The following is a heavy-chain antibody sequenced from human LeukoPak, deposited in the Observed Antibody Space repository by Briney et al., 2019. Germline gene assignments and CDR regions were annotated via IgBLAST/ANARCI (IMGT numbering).Heavy chain of an antibody. J-gene: IGHJ5*02. Sequence: PGGSLRLSCVASGFTFSTYWMSWVRQAPGKGLEWVANIKEDGSEKYYVDSVKGRFTISRDNAKNSLYLQMTSLRAEDTAVYHCARVRGIVVEVPTNNCFDPWGQGTLVTVSS. CDR2: IKEDGSEK. D-gene: IGHD2-15*01. CDR3: ARVRGIVVEVPTNNCFDP. CDR1: GFTFSTYW. V-gene: IGHV3-7*01.